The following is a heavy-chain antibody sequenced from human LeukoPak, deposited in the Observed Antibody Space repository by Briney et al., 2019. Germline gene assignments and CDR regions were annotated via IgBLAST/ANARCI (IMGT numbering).Heavy chain of an antibody. J-gene: IGHJ4*02. Sequence: GGSLRLSCAASGFTFSSYAMSWVRPAPGKGLEWVSNISGRDGRTYYAASVKGRFTISRDNSKNTLYLQINSLRAEDTAVYYCAKSGPNRFDYWGQGTLVTVSS. CDR2: ISGRDGRT. D-gene: IGHD2-15*01. CDR3: AKSGPNRFDY. CDR1: GFTFSSYA. V-gene: IGHV3-23*01.